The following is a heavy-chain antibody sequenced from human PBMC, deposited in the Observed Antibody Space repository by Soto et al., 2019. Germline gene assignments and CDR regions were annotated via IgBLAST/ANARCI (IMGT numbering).Heavy chain of an antibody. CDR1: GYSFTSYW. Sequence: EVQLVQSGAEVKKPGESLKISCKGSGYSFTSYWIGWVRQMPGKGLEWMGIIYPGDSDTRYSPSFQGQVTISADKSISTTYLQWSSLKASDTAMYYCARQIRYCSGGSCKGWFDPWGQGTLVTVSS. V-gene: IGHV5-51*01. CDR3: ARQIRYCSGGSCKGWFDP. CDR2: IYPGDSDT. J-gene: IGHJ5*02. D-gene: IGHD2-15*01.